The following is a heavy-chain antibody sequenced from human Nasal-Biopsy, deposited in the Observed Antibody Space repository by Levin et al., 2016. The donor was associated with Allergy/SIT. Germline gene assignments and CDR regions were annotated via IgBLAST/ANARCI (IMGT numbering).Heavy chain of an antibody. V-gene: IGHV4-61*08. CDR1: GDSVRRDDYY. Sequence: SETLSLTCTVSGDSVRRDDYYWTWIRQTPGKGLEWIGYIYSTEITNYEPSLRSRLSIKMDTSRNQLSLTLTSLTAADTGVYYCARDHPQGADYGMDVWGQGTAVTVSS. CDR3: ARDHPQGADYGMDV. CDR2: IYSTEIT. D-gene: IGHD4/OR15-4a*01. J-gene: IGHJ6*02.